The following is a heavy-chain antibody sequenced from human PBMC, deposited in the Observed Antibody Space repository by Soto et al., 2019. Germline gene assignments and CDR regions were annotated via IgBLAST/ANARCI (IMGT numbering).Heavy chain of an antibody. CDR2: IYHSGST. CDR3: ARYGDYLWFDP. CDR1: GGSISSGGYS. J-gene: IGHJ5*02. D-gene: IGHD4-17*01. V-gene: IGHV4-30-2*01. Sequence: PSETLSLTCAVSGGSISSGGYSFIGIRQPPGKGLEWIGYIYHSGSTYYNPSLKSRVTISVDRSKNQFSLKLSSVTAADTAVYYCARYGDYLWFDPWGQGTLVTVSS.